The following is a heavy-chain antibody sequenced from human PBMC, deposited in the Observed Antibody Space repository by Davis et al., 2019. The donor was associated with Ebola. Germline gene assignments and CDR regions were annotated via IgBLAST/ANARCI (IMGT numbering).Heavy chain of an antibody. J-gene: IGHJ5*02. D-gene: IGHD1-26*01. CDR2: GTT. Sequence: SETLSLTCTVSGGSISSYHWGWIRQPPGKGLEWIGSGTTYYNPSLKSRVTISVDTSKNQFSLKLSSVTTADTAVYYCATYSGSLGTFDPWGHGTLVTVSS. CDR1: GGSISSYH. V-gene: IGHV4-59*05. CDR3: ATYSGSLGTFDP.